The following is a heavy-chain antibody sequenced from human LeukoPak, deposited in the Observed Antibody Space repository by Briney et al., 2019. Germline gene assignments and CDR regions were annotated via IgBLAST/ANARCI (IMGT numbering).Heavy chain of an antibody. CDR2: IYYSGST. CDR3: TREGGTSFDY. J-gene: IGHJ4*02. CDR1: GGSFSGYY. Sequence: PSETLSLTCAVYGGSFSGYYWSWIRQPPGKGLEWIGYIYYSGSTNYNPSLKSRVTISVDMSKSQFSLKLSSVTAADTAVYYCTREGGTSFDYWGQGTLVTVSS. V-gene: IGHV4-59*01. D-gene: IGHD4-23*01.